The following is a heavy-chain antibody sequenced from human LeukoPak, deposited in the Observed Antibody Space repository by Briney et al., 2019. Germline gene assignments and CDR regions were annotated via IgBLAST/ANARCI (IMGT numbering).Heavy chain of an antibody. J-gene: IGHJ4*02. V-gene: IGHV3-23*01. Sequence: TGGTLRLSCEASGFTFSSYGMSWVRQAPGKGLEWISGISDSGRSTNYVDSVKGRFTISRDNAKNSLYLQMNSLRAEDTAVYYCARDRTPPRVAVTGRLDCFDYWGQGTLVTVSS. CDR1: GFTFSSYG. CDR3: ARDRTPPRVAVTGRLDCFDY. CDR2: ISDSGRST. D-gene: IGHD2-21*02.